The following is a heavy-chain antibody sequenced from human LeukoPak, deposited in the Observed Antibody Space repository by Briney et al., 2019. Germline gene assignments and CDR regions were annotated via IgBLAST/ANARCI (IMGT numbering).Heavy chain of an antibody. V-gene: IGHV1-2*02. CDR2: INPNSGGT. Sequence: GASVKVSCKASGYTFTGYYMHWVRQAPGQGLEWMGWINPNSGGTNYAQKFQGRVTITRDMSTSTAYMELSSLRSEDTAVYYCAADPDSSGTFDYWGQGTLVTVSS. J-gene: IGHJ4*02. CDR3: AADPDSSGTFDY. D-gene: IGHD3-22*01. CDR1: GYTFTGYY.